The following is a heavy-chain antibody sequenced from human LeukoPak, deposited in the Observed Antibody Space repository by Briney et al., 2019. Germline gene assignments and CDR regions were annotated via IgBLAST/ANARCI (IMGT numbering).Heavy chain of an antibody. D-gene: IGHD1-26*01. CDR2: ISGSGGST. CDR1: GFTFSSYA. J-gene: IGHJ4*02. V-gene: IGHV3-23*01. Sequence: PGGSLRLSCAASGFTFSSYAMSWVRQAPGKGLEWVSAISGSGGSTYYADSVKGRFTISRDNSKNTLYLQMNSLRAEDTAVYYCARRYSGSYSGHFDYWGQGTLVTVSS. CDR3: ARRYSGSYSGHFDY.